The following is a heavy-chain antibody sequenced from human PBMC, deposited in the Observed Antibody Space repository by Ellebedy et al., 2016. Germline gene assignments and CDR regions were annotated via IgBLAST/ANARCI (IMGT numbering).Heavy chain of an antibody. D-gene: IGHD4-23*01. Sequence: GESLKISCAASGFTFSSYSMNWVRQAPGKGLEWVSSISSSSSYIYYADSVKGRFTISRDNAKNSLYLQMNSLRAEDTAVYYCARDRVTLSDAFDIWGQGTMVTVSS. V-gene: IGHV3-21*01. J-gene: IGHJ3*02. CDR1: GFTFSSYS. CDR2: ISSSSSYI. CDR3: ARDRVTLSDAFDI.